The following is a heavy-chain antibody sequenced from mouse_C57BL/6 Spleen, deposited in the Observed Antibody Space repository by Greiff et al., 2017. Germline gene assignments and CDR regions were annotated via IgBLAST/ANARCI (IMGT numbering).Heavy chain of an antibody. D-gene: IGHD2-1*01. J-gene: IGHJ4*01. Sequence: EVQLVESGPGMVKPSQSLSLTCTVTGYSITSGYDWHWIRHFPGNNLEWMGYISYSGSTNYNPSLRSRISLTHDTSKNHFFLKLNSVTTENTATYYCARGGYYAYAMDYWGQGTSVTVSS. CDR2: ISYSGST. CDR3: ARGGYYAYAMDY. V-gene: IGHV3-1*01. CDR1: GYSITSGYD.